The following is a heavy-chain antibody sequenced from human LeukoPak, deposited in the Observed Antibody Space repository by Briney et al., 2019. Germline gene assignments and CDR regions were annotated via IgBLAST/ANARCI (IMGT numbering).Heavy chain of an antibody. J-gene: IGHJ3*02. D-gene: IGHD2-2*01. Sequence: GRSLRLSCAASGFTFDDYAMHWVRQAPGKGLEWVSGISWNSGSIGYADSVKGRFTISRDNAKNSLYLQMNSLRAEDTALYYCACQLLGEAFDIWGQGTVVTVSS. V-gene: IGHV3-9*01. CDR3: ACQLLGEAFDI. CDR1: GFTFDDYA. CDR2: ISWNSGSI.